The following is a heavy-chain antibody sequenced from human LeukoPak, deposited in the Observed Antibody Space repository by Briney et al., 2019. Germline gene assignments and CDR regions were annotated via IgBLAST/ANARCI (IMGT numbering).Heavy chain of an antibody. CDR2: ISYDGSNK. Sequence: GGSLRLSCAASGFTFSSYGMHWVRQAPGKGLEWVAVISYDGSNKYYADSVKGRFTISRDNSKHTLYLQMNSLRAEDTAVYYCAKESGSYLDYWGQGTLVTVSS. D-gene: IGHD1-26*01. V-gene: IGHV3-30*18. CDR3: AKESGSYLDY. CDR1: GFTFSSYG. J-gene: IGHJ4*02.